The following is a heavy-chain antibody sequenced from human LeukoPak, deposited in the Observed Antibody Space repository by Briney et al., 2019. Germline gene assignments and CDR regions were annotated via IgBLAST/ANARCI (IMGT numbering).Heavy chain of an antibody. J-gene: IGHJ3*01. CDR2: IYYSGST. Sequence: SETLSLTCTVSGGSISSYYWSWIRQPPGKGLEWIGYIYYSGSTNYNPSLKSRVTISVDTSKNQFSLKLSSVTAADTAVYYCARDLTAAGPVWGQGTMVTVSS. CDR1: GGSISSYY. D-gene: IGHD6-13*01. V-gene: IGHV4-59*01. CDR3: ARDLTAAGPV.